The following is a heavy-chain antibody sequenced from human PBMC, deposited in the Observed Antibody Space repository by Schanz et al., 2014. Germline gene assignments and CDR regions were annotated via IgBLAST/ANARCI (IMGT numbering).Heavy chain of an antibody. Sequence: QVQLQESGPGLVKPSGTLSLTCTVSGGSISSNNWWTWVRQPPGKGLEWIGEIYQSGKTTYDPSLKSRLTVSMDKSSTQFSLRRTSVTAADTAVYFCAGRPVRARSGGLDSWGQGTLVTVSS. V-gene: IGHV4-4*02. D-gene: IGHD6-19*01. CDR3: AGRPVRARSGGLDS. CDR1: GGSISSNNW. J-gene: IGHJ4*02. CDR2: IYQSGKT.